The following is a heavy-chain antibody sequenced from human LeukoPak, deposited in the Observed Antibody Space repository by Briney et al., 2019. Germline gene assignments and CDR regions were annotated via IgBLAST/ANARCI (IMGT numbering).Heavy chain of an antibody. J-gene: IGHJ3*02. V-gene: IGHV3-30*04. CDR2: ISYDGSNK. CDR1: GFTFSSYA. Sequence: GGSLRLSCAASGFTFSSYAMHWVRQAPGKGLEWVAVISYDGSNKYYADSVKGRFTISRDNSKNTLYLQMNSLRAEDTAVYYCAREDGDYRTFDIWGQGTMVTVSS. D-gene: IGHD4-17*01. CDR3: AREDGDYRTFDI.